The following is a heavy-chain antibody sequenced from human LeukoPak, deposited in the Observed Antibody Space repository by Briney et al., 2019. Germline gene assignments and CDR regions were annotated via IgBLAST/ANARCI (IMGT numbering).Heavy chain of an antibody. J-gene: IGHJ3*02. Sequence: GGSLRLSCAASGFTFSSYWMSLVRQAPGKGLEWVANIKQDGSEKYYVDSVKGGFTISRDNAKNSLYLQMNSLRAKDTAVYYCARLSIAVAGTLDAFDIWGQGTMVTVAS. CDR2: IKQDGSEK. D-gene: IGHD6-19*01. CDR1: GFTFSSYW. V-gene: IGHV3-7*01. CDR3: ARLSIAVAGTLDAFDI.